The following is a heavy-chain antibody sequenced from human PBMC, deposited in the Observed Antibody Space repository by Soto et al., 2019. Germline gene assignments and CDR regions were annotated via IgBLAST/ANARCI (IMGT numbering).Heavy chain of an antibody. CDR2: ISYSGTT. V-gene: IGHV4-59*08. D-gene: IGHD3-3*02. CDR3: ARLHVWTGYPADY. CDR1: GGSVTSYR. Sequence: SETLSLTCAVYGGSVTSYRWHWIRQPPGKGLEWIGYISYSGTTNYNPSLKGRVTMSLDTSKNQFSLNLSSVTAADTAVYYCARLHVWTGYPADYWGQGTLVTVSS. J-gene: IGHJ4*02.